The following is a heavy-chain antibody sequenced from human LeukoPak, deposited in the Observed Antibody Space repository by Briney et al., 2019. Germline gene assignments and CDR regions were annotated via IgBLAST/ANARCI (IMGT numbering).Heavy chain of an antibody. D-gene: IGHD3-3*01. Sequence: GGSLRLSCAASGFTFSSYAMNWVRQAPGKGLEWVSAISGSAGSTYYADSVKGRFTISRDNSKNTLYLQMNSLRAEDTAVYYCARGQYDFWSGPFYYYYGMDVWGQRTTVTVSS. CDR2: ISGSAGST. V-gene: IGHV3-23*01. CDR1: GFTFSSYA. J-gene: IGHJ6*02. CDR3: ARGQYDFWSGPFYYYYGMDV.